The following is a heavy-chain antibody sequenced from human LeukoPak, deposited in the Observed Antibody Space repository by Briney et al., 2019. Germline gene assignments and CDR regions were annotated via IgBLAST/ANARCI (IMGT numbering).Heavy chain of an antibody. V-gene: IGHV4-39*01. CDR1: GGSISSSSYY. J-gene: IGHJ4*02. Sequence: PSETLSLTCTVSGGSISSSSYYWGWIRQPPGKGLEWIGSIYYSGSTYYNPSLKSRVTISVDTSKNQFSLKLSSVTAADTAVYYCASTSYYYDSRGYYVYWGQGTLVTVSS. CDR3: ASTSYYYDSRGYYVY. D-gene: IGHD3-22*01. CDR2: IYYSGST.